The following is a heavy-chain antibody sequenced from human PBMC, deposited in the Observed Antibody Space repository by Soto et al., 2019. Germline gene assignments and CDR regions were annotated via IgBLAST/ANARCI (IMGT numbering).Heavy chain of an antibody. D-gene: IGHD2-8*01. CDR1: GFTFSSYG. V-gene: IGHV3-30*18. CDR3: AKDRCTNGVCYTNY. Sequence: GGSLRLSCAASGFTFSSYGMHWVRQAQGKGLEWVAVISYDGSNKYYADSVKGRFTISRDNSKNTLYLQMNSLRAEDTAVYYCAKDRCTNGVCYTNYWGQGTLVTVSS. CDR2: ISYDGSNK. J-gene: IGHJ4*02.